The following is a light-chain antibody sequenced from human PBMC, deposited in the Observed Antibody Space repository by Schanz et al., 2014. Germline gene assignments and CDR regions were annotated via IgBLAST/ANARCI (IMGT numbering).Light chain of an antibody. CDR1: TSHFGARYD. J-gene: IGLJ3*02. V-gene: IGLV1-40*01. CDR2: ANN. CDR3: QSYDNSLSGWV. Sequence: QSVLTQPPSVSGAPGQRVTISCTGTTSHFGARYDVHWYQQSPGTAPRLLIFANNNRPSGVPDRFSASKSGSSASLAITGLQAEDEAVYYCQSYDNSLSGWVFGGGTKLTVL.